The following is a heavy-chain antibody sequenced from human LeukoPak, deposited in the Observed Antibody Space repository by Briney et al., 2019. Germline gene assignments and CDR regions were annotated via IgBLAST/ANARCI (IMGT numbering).Heavy chain of an antibody. V-gene: IGHV3-30-3*01. Sequence: PGGSLRLSCAASGFTFSSYAMHWVRQAPGKGLEWVAVISYDGSDKYYADSVKGRFTISRNNSKNTLYLQMNSLRAEDTAVYYCARGPRQWLVPRGAFDIWAKGQWSPSLQ. CDR3: ARGPRQWLVPRGAFDI. J-gene: IGHJ3*02. CDR2: ISYDGSDK. CDR1: GFTFSSYA. D-gene: IGHD6-19*01.